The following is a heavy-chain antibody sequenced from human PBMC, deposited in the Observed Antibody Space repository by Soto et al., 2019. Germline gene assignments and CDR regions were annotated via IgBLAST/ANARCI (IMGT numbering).Heavy chain of an antibody. Sequence: GGSLRLSCAASGFTFSSYAMHWVRQAPGKGLEWVAVISYDGSNKYYADSVKGRFTISRDNSKNTLYLQMNSLRAEDTAVYYCARDLLQGLLDYWGQGTLVTVSS. D-gene: IGHD2-21*02. J-gene: IGHJ4*02. CDR1: GFTFSSYA. CDR2: ISYDGSNK. CDR3: ARDLLQGLLDY. V-gene: IGHV3-30*04.